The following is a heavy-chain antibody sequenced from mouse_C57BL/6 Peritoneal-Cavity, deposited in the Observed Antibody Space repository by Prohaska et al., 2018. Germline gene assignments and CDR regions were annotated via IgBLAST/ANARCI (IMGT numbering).Heavy chain of an antibody. D-gene: IGHD2-3*01. CDR1: GFSLTSYG. J-gene: IGHJ4*01. CDR3: ARGRWLPHYYAMDY. Sequence: QVQLKQSGPGLVQLSQSLSITCTVSGFSLTSYGVHWVRQSPGKGLECLVVIWSGGSTDYNAAFISRLSISKDNSKGQVFFKMNRLQAYDTAIYYWARGRWLPHYYAMDYWGQGTSVTVSS. V-gene: IGHV2-2*01. CDR2: IWSGGST.